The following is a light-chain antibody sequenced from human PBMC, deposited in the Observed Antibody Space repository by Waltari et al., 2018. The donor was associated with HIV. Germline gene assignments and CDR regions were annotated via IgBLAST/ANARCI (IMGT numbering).Light chain of an antibody. CDR3: QQYSTHYG. J-gene: IGKJ2*01. CDR2: RAS. Sequence: DVQMTQSPSNLSASVGDTVVITCRASPNIDNWLAWYLQKPGRAPKLLLSRASILESGVSSRFTGSGSGTEFTLTIRSLQPDDVGTYYCQQYSTHYGFGQGT. CDR1: PNIDNW. V-gene: IGKV1-5*03.